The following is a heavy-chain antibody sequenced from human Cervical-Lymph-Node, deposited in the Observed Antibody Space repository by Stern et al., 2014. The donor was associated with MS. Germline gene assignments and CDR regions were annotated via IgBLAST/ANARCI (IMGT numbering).Heavy chain of an antibody. CDR3: ARHVQGFDY. Sequence: EVQLVESGAAVKKPGESLKISCKLSGYSFTIYYIAWVRQMPGKGLESMEFILPYDSDTSYSPSSQGHGTISANKSIPTAYLQWSSLRASDTAMYYCARHVQGFDYWGQGTLVTVSS. CDR2: ILPYDSDT. J-gene: IGHJ4*02. CDR1: GYSFTIYY. V-gene: IGHV5-51*01.